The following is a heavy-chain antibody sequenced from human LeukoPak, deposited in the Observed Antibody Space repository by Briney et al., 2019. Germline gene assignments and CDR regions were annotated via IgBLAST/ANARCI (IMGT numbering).Heavy chain of an antibody. D-gene: IGHD3-10*01. Sequence: SVNVSCKASGGTFSSYAISWVRQAPGQGLEWMGGVIPIFGTANYAQKFQGRVTITADESTSTAYMELSSLRSEDTAVYYCARYYYGSGSYYYFDYWGQGTLVTVSS. J-gene: IGHJ4*02. CDR3: ARYYYGSGSYYYFDY. V-gene: IGHV1-69*13. CDR1: GGTFSSYA. CDR2: VIPIFGTA.